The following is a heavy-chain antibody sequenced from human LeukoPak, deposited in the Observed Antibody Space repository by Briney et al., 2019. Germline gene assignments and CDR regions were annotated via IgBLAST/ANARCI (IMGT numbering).Heavy chain of an antibody. CDR1: GGSISSYY. D-gene: IGHD3-3*01. Sequence: SETLSLTCTVSGGSISSYYWSWIRQPAGKGLEWIGRIYTSGSTNYNPSLKSRVTMSVDTSKNQFSLKLSSVTAADTAVYYCASTYYDFWSGYSLFDYWGQGTLVTVSS. V-gene: IGHV4-4*07. J-gene: IGHJ4*02. CDR2: IYTSGST. CDR3: ASTYYDFWSGYSLFDY.